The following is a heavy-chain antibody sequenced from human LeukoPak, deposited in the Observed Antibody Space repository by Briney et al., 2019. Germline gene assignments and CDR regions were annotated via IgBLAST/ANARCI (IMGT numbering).Heavy chain of an antibody. D-gene: IGHD1-26*01. V-gene: IGHV4-39*01. CDR2: LYYSGST. CDR1: GGSISNCTFY. J-gene: IGHJ4*02. CDR3: ARHMPWELPPGAYDY. Sequence: SETLSLTCTVSGGSISNCTFYWGWIRQPPGKGLECLGSLYYSGSTFYNPSLQSRVSISVDTSKKQFSLKLTSVTAADTAVYFCARHMPWELPPGAYDYWGQGSLVTVSS.